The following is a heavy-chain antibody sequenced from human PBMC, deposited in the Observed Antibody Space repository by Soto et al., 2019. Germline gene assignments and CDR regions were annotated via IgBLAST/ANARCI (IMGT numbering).Heavy chain of an antibody. D-gene: IGHD3-9*01. J-gene: IGHJ4*02. V-gene: IGHV1-69*01. CDR1: GGTFSSYA. CDR2: VIPIFGTA. CDR3: ARHLTRSLYFDWSMGGY. Sequence: QVQLVQSGAEVKKPGASVKVSCKASGGTFSSYAISWVRQAPGQGLEGMGGVIPIFGTANYAQKFQGRVTITADESTSTDYMELSSLGSEDTAVSYCARHLTRSLYFDWSMGGYWGQGTMVTVSS.